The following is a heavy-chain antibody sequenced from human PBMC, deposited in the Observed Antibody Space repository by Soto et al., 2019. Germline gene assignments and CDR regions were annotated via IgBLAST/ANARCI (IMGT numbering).Heavy chain of an antibody. Sequence: QVQLVESGGGVVQPGRSLRLSCAASGFTFSSYGMHWVRQAPGKGLEWVAVISYDGSNKYYADSVKGRFTISRDNSKNTLYLQMNSLSAEDTAVYYCAKGVAGDLFDYWGQGTLVTVSS. CDR1: GFTFSSYG. CDR3: AKGVAGDLFDY. V-gene: IGHV3-30*18. D-gene: IGHD6-19*01. CDR2: ISYDGSNK. J-gene: IGHJ4*02.